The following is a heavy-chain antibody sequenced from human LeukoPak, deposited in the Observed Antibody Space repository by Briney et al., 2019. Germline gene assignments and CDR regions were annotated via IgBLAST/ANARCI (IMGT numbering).Heavy chain of an antibody. CDR1: AFTFRNYG. CDR3: ANGRGDGILPLDY. J-gene: IGHJ4*02. D-gene: IGHD5-18*01. CDR2: ISGSGGST. Sequence: GGSLRLSCAASAFTFRNYGMSCVRQTPGKGLEWVSAISGSGGSTYYADSVQGRFTISRDNSKNTLYLQMNSLRAEDSAVYYCANGRGDGILPLDYWGQGALVTVSS. V-gene: IGHV3-23*01.